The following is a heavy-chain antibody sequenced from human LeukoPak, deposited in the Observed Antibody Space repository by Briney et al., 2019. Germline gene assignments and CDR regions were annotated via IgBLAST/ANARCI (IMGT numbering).Heavy chain of an antibody. CDR3: ARVAHDLYPYYFDY. D-gene: IGHD5/OR15-5a*01. V-gene: IGHV4-39*07. Sequence: SETLSLTCTVSGVSISTSSYYWGWIRQPPGRGLEWIGTFYYSGSTYYNPSLKNRVTISVDTSNNQFSLKLSSVTAADTAVYYCARVAHDLYPYYFDYWGQGTLVTVSS. J-gene: IGHJ4*02. CDR1: GVSISTSSYY. CDR2: FYYSGST.